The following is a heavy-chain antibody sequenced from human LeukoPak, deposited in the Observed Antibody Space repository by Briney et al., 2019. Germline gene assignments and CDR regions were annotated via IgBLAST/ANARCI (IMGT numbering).Heavy chain of an antibody. CDR3: ARGASRANAFDI. V-gene: IGHV4-34*01. Sequence: PSETLSLTCAVYGGSFSGYYWSWIRQPPGKGLEWIGEINHSGSTNYNPSLKSRVTISVDTSKNQFSLKLSSVTAADTAVYYCARGASRANAFDIWGQGTMVTVSS. J-gene: IGHJ3*02. CDR1: GGSFSGYY. CDR2: INHSGST.